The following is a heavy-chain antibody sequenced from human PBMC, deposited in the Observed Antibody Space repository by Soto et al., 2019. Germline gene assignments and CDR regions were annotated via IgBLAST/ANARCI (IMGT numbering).Heavy chain of an antibody. J-gene: IGHJ6*02. V-gene: IGHV5-51*01. CDR1: GYSFTSYW. D-gene: IGHD3-10*01. Sequence: PGESLKISCKCSGYSFTSYWIGWVRQMPGKGLEWRGIIYPGDSDTRYSPSFQGQVTISADKSISTAYLQWRSLKASDTAMYYCAKLVRGVMGGRYYYYGMDVWGQGTTVTVSS. CDR2: IYPGDSDT. CDR3: AKLVRGVMGGRYYYYGMDV.